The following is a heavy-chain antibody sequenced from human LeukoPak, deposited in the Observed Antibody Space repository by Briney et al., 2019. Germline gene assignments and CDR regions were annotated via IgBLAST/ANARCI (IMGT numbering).Heavy chain of an antibody. CDR2: IYDSGST. CDR3: AGGSLSLVDP. D-gene: IGHD2-21*01. CDR1: GDSINSNNYY. Sequence: SETLSLTCTVSGDSINSNNYYWGWIRQPPGKGLEWIGSIYDSGSTYYNPSLKSRATISVDTSKNQFSLKLSSVTAADTAVYYCAGGSLSLVDPWGQGTLVTVSS. J-gene: IGHJ5*02. V-gene: IGHV4-39*01.